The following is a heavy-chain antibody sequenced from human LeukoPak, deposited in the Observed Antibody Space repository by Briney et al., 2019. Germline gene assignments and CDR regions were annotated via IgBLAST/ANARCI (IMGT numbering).Heavy chain of an antibody. D-gene: IGHD6-19*01. Sequence: PGGSLRLSCAASGFTFSNYAMSWVRQAPGKGLEWVAAISGSGGNTYYADSVKGRFTISRDNPKNTLYLQMNSLRAEDTAVYTCANFERTVAGPYNWFDPWGQGTLVTVSS. CDR1: GFTFSNYA. V-gene: IGHV3-23*01. CDR3: ANFERTVAGPYNWFDP. J-gene: IGHJ5*02. CDR2: ISGSGGNT.